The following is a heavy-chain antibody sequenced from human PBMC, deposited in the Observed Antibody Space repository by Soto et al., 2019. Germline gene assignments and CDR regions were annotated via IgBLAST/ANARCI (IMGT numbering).Heavy chain of an antibody. D-gene: IGHD4-17*01. J-gene: IGHJ5*02. CDR2: ISGSGGST. Sequence: PGGSLRLSCAASGFTFSSYAMSWVRQAPGKGLEWVSAISGSGGSTYYADSAKGRFTISRDNSKNTLYLQMNSLRAEDTAVYYCAKDPDGDLKPNGGYNWFDPWGQGTLVTVSS. CDR1: GFTFSSYA. CDR3: AKDPDGDLKPNGGYNWFDP. V-gene: IGHV3-23*01.